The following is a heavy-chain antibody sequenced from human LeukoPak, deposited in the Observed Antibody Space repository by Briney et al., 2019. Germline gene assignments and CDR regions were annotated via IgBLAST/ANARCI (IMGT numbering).Heavy chain of an antibody. CDR2: IIPIFGTA. CDR3: AKGSGETGGYYYVY. Sequence: SVKVSCKASGGSFSRYAISWVRQAPGQGLEWMGGIIPIFGTANYAQKFQGRVTITADESTRTAYMELRTLRSEDTAIYYCAKGSGETGGYYYVYWGRGTPVTVSS. D-gene: IGHD3-22*01. CDR1: GGSFSRYA. V-gene: IGHV1-69*13. J-gene: IGHJ4*02.